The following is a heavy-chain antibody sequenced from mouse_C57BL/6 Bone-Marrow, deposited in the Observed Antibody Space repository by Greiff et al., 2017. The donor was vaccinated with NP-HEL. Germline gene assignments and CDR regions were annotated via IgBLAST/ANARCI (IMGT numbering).Heavy chain of an antibody. V-gene: IGHV1-5*01. CDR2: IYPGNSDT. CDR1: GYTFTSYW. CDR3: TRWLLLYWYFDV. D-gene: IGHD2-3*01. Sequence: EVQLQQSGTVLARPGASVKMSCKPSGYTFTSYWMHWVKQRPGQGLEWIGAIYPGNSDTSYNQKFKGKAKLTAVTSASTAYMELSSLTNEDSAVYYCTRWLLLYWYFDVWGTGTTVTVSS. J-gene: IGHJ1*03.